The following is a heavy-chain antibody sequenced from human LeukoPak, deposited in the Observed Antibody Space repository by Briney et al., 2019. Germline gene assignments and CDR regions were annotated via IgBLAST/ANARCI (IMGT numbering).Heavy chain of an antibody. CDR2: IYYSGST. D-gene: IGHD3-22*01. CDR3: ARHIYDSSGSKFEY. Sequence: SETLSLTCAVYGGSFSGYYWDWIRQPPRKGLECVWSIYYSGSTYSNPSLKSRVTMSVSTSKTQFCLKLSSMTAADTAGDYFARHIYDSSGSKFEYWGQGTPVTVSP. CDR1: GGSFSGYY. J-gene: IGHJ4*02. V-gene: IGHV4-39*01.